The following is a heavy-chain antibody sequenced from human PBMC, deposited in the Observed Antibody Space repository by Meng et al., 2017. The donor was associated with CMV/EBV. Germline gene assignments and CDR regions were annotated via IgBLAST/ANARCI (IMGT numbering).Heavy chain of an antibody. CDR3: ARGRGWRAVYYYRGGSAPGDAFDI. CDR2: IYYSGST. J-gene: IGHJ3*02. V-gene: IGHV4-59*01. CDR1: GGSISSYY. D-gene: IGHD3-10*01. Sequence: GSLRLSCTVSGGSISSYYWSWIRQPPGKGLEWIGYIYYSGSTNYNPSLKSRVTISVDTSKNQFSLKLSSVTAADTAVYYCARGRGWRAVYYYRGGSAPGDAFDIWGQGTMVTVSS.